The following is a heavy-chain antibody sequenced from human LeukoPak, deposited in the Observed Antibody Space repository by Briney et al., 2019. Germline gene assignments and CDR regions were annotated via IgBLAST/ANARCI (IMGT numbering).Heavy chain of an antibody. D-gene: IGHD4-17*01. CDR1: GGSISSYY. V-gene: IGHV4-59*01. Sequence: PSETLSLTCTVSGGSISSYYWSWIRQPPGKGLEWIGYIYYSGSTNYNPSLKSQVTISVDTSKNQFSLKLSSVTAADTAVYYCARAAYGDYPFYYYGMDVWGQGTTVTVSS. CDR2: IYYSGST. CDR3: ARAAYGDYPFYYYGMDV. J-gene: IGHJ6*02.